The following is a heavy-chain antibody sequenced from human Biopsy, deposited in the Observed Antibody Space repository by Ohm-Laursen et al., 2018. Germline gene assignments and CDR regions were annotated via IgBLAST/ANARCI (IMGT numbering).Heavy chain of an antibody. Sequence: GTLSLTCTVSGGSISSSTTYYWAWLRQPPGKGLEWIGSIYNTEATFYNPSLKSRVTISVDTSTNQFSLKVSSVTAADTALYFCARHPTGFWFDPWGHGTLVTVSS. V-gene: IGHV4-39*01. CDR1: GGSISSSTTYY. CDR3: ARHPTGFWFDP. CDR2: IYNTEAT. J-gene: IGHJ5*02.